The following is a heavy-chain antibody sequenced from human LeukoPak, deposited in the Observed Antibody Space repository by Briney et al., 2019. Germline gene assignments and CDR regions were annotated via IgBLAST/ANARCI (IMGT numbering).Heavy chain of an antibody. D-gene: IGHD3-16*01. V-gene: IGHV7-4-1*02. J-gene: IGHJ4*02. CDR3: ATDPTTYYYAY. Sequence: GASVKVSCKASGYTFTTYAMTWVRQAPGQGLEWMGWINTNTGNPTYAQGFTGRFVFSLDTSVSTAFLQINSLQAEDTAVYYCATDPTTYYYAYWGQGTLVTVSS. CDR2: INTNTGNP. CDR1: GYTFTTYA.